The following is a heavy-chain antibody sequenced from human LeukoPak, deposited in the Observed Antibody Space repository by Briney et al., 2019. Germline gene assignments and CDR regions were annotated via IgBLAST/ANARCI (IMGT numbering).Heavy chain of an antibody. CDR3: AKGIFGVVITLDY. Sequence: GGSLRLSCAASGFTFSSYAMSWVRQAPGKGLEWVSAISGSGGSTYYADSVKGRFTISRDNSKNTLYLQMNSLRAEDTAVHYCAKGIFGVVITLDYWGQGTLVTVSS. J-gene: IGHJ4*02. D-gene: IGHD3-3*01. CDR1: GFTFSSYA. V-gene: IGHV3-23*01. CDR2: ISGSGGST.